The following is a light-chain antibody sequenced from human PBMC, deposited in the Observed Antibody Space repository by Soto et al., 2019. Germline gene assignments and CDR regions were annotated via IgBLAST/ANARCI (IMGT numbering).Light chain of an antibody. CDR2: AAS. CDR3: QQSYSTLSIT. Sequence: TQSPLSLPVTPGESASISCKTSQSLLLSSGNNYLDWYLQKPGKAPKLLIYAASSLQSGVPSRFSGSGSGTDFTLTISSLQPEDFATYYCQQSYSTLSITFGQGTRLEIK. V-gene: IGKV1-39*01. CDR1: QSLLLSSGNNY. J-gene: IGKJ5*01.